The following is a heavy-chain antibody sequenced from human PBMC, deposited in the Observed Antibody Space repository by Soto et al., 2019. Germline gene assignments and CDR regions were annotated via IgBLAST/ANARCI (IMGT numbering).Heavy chain of an antibody. CDR2: ISGSGGST. D-gene: IGHD6-13*01. CDR3: AKVGYSSSSFGMDV. CDR1: GFTFSSYA. J-gene: IGHJ6*02. V-gene: IGHV3-23*01. Sequence: EVQLLESGGGLVQPGGSLRLSCAASGFTFSSYAMSWVRQAPGKGLEWVSAISGSGGSTYYADSVKGRFTISRDNSKNALYLQMNSMRAEDTAVYYCAKVGYSSSSFGMDVWGQGTTVTVSS.